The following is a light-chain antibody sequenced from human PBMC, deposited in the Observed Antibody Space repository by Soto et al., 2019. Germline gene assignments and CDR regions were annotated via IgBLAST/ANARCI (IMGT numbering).Light chain of an antibody. Sequence: DIQMTQSPSTLSASVGDRVTITCRASQSVTTWLAWYQQKPGKAPKVLVYEASSLQSGVPSRFRGSGSGTEFTLTIDSLQPDDLATYYCQQYNNYAPYTFGQGTRLEIK. CDR1: QSVTTW. CDR2: EAS. V-gene: IGKV1-5*03. CDR3: QQYNNYAPYT. J-gene: IGKJ2*01.